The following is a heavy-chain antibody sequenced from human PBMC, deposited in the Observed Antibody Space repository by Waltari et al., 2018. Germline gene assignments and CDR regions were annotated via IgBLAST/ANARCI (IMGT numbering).Heavy chain of an antibody. D-gene: IGHD2-15*01. V-gene: IGHV4-59*11. CDR2: IYYSGST. CDR1: GGSISSHY. J-gene: IGHJ4*02. Sequence: QVQLQESGPGLVKPSETLSLTCTVSGGSISSHYWSWLRQPPGKGLEWIGYIYYSGSTNYNPSLKSRVTISVDTSKNQFSLKLSSVTAADTAVYYCARGLTDCSGGSCSEDYFDYWGQGTLVTDSS. CDR3: ARGLTDCSGGSCSEDYFDY.